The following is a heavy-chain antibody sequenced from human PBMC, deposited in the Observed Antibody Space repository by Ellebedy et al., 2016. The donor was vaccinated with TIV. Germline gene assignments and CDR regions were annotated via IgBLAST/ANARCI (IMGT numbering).Heavy chain of an antibody. V-gene: IGHV3-30-3*01. CDR3: ARGGLVITTVTTRTVDW. CDR1: GFTFSAYA. J-gene: IGHJ4*02. D-gene: IGHD4-11*01. Sequence: PGGSLRLSCAASGFTFSAYAMHWVRQAPGKGLDWLAILSYDGGSKYYAASVKGRFTISRDNSNNTLYLQMTSLRPEDTAVYYCARGGLVITTVTTRTVDWWGQGTLVTVSS. CDR2: LSYDGGSK.